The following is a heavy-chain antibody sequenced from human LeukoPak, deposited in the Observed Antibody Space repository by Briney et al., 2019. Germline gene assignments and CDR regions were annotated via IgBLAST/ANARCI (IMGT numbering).Heavy chain of an antibody. Sequence: ASVKVSCKASGYTFTSYAISWVRQAPGQGLEWMGGIIPIFGTANYAQKFQGRVTITADKSTSTAYMELSSLRSEDTAVYYCARLSSHYGDYKVDPWGQGTLVTVSS. CDR2: IIPIFGTA. D-gene: IGHD4-17*01. J-gene: IGHJ5*02. CDR1: GYTFTSYA. CDR3: ARLSSHYGDYKVDP. V-gene: IGHV1-69*06.